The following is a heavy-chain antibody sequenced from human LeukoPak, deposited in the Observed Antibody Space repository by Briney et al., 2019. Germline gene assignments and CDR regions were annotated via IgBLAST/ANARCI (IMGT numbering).Heavy chain of an antibody. J-gene: IGHJ3*02. V-gene: IGHV3-30-3*01. CDR1: GFTFSNYA. D-gene: IGHD3-22*01. Sequence: ERSLRLSCAASGFTFSNYAMQWVRQAPGRGLEWVSIISYDGNNEYYSDSVRGRFTISRDDSEKTLYLQMNSLRPEDTAVCYCAREGYYAFDIWGQGTMVTVSS. CDR3: AREGYYAFDI. CDR2: ISYDGNNE.